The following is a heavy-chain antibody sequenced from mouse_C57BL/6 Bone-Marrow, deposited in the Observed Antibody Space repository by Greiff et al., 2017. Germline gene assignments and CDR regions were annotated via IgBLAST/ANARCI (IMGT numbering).Heavy chain of an antibody. Sequence: VQLQQSVAELVRPGASVKLSCTASGFNIKNTYMHWVQQRPEQGLAWIGRIDPANGKTKYAPKFQGKATITADTSFNTAYLQLSSLTSEDTAIYYCASVWLLPLYYYAMDYWGQGTSVTVSS. D-gene: IGHD2-3*01. CDR2: IDPANGKT. J-gene: IGHJ4*01. V-gene: IGHV14-3*01. CDR1: GFNIKNTY. CDR3: ASVWLLPLYYYAMDY.